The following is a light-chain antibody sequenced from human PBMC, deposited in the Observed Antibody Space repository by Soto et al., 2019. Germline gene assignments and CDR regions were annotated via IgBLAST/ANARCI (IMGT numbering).Light chain of an antibody. CDR2: EDI. Sequence: QSALTRPASVSGSLGQSITISCTGSSSDVGRYNLVSWYQQHPGKAPKLLIYEDIERPSGVSNRFSGSKSGNTASLTISGLQTEDEADYCCCSYAGGTSVVFGGGTKLTVL. J-gene: IGLJ2*01. CDR3: CSYAGGTSVV. CDR1: SSDVGRYNL. V-gene: IGLV2-23*01.